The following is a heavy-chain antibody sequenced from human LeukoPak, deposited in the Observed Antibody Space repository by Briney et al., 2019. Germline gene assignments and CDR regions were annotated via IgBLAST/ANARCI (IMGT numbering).Heavy chain of an antibody. D-gene: IGHD2-15*01. Sequence: ASVTVSCTTSGYTFTTYYIHWVRQAPGQGREWVGWINPNGGGTNYAQTSQGRGTITRDTSISTGYMTLSRLRLDDTAVYYCARDHPRLLRGAFDIWGQGTMVTVSS. CDR3: ARDHPRLLRGAFDI. CDR1: GYTFTTYY. V-gene: IGHV1-2*02. J-gene: IGHJ3*02. CDR2: INPNGGGT.